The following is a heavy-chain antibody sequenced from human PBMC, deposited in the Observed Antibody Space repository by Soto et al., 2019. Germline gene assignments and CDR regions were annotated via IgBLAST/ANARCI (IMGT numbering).Heavy chain of an antibody. J-gene: IGHJ6*02. D-gene: IGHD2-21*02. CDR2: ISSSGDT. V-gene: IGHV3-21*01. CDR3: AREETAWPLAYGLDV. CDR1: GFTFGSYS. Sequence: GGSLRLSCAASGFTFGSYSMHWVGQAPGKGLEWVSSISSSGDTYYADSLKGRLTISRDYAKNSLSLQMNSLRAEDTAVYYCAREETAWPLAYGLDVWGQGTTVTVSS.